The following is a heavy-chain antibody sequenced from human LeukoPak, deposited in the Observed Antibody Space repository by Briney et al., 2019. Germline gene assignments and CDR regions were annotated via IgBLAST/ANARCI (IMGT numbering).Heavy chain of an antibody. D-gene: IGHD3-3*01. CDR2: ISGSGGST. CDR3: AKDRFTIFGLSLDY. J-gene: IGHJ4*02. Sequence: GSLRLSCAASGFTFSSYAMHWVRQAPGKGLEWVSAISGSGGSTYYADSVKGRFTISRDNSKNTLYLQMNSLRAEDTAVYYCAKDRFTIFGLSLDYWGQGTLVTVSS. CDR1: GFTFSSYA. V-gene: IGHV3-23*01.